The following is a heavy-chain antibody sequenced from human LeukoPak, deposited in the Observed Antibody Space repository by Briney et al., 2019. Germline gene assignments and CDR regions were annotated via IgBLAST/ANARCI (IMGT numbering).Heavy chain of an antibody. CDR1: GFTFSSYS. CDR2: ISSSSSTI. CDR3: AREGHYYYYYMDV. V-gene: IGHV3-48*01. J-gene: IGHJ6*03. Sequence: PGGSLRLSCAASGFTFSSYSMNWVRQAPGKELEWVSYISSSSSTIYYADSVKGRFTISRDNAKNSLYLQMNSLRAEDTAVYYCAREGHYYYYYMDVWGKGTTVTVSS.